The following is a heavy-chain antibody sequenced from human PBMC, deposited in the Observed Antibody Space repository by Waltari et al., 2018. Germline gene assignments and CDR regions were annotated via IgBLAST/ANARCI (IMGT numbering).Heavy chain of an antibody. Sequence: QVQLVQSGAEVKKPGSSVKVSCKASGGAVGSYAITWVRQAPGHGLEGVGGMIPIYGTPNFAQKFQGRVTFTADESTTTAYMELTSLKSEDTAIYYCARRNLGYAFDIWGQGTLVTVSS. V-gene: IGHV1-69*12. CDR1: GGAVGSYA. CDR3: ARRNLGYAFDI. CDR2: MIPIYGTP. D-gene: IGHD1-26*01. J-gene: IGHJ3*02.